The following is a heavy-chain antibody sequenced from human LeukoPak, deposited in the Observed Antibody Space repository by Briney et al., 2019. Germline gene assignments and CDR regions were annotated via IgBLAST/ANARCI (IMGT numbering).Heavy chain of an antibody. CDR2: ISPGDSDT. CDR1: GYSFTSYW. V-gene: IGHV5-51*01. J-gene: IGHJ5*01. CDR3: ARRPITMVRGVPHGWFDS. Sequence: GESLKISCKGAGYSFTSYWNGLGRQMPGKGLERMGIISPGDSDTRYRPSFQGQVTISAYKSISTAYLQWSSLKASDTAMYYCARRPITMVRGVPHGWFDSWGQGTLVTVSS. D-gene: IGHD3-10*01.